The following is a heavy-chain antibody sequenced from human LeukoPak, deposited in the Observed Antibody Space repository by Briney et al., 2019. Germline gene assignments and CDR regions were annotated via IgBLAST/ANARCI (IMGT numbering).Heavy chain of an antibody. D-gene: IGHD6-13*01. CDR2: INHSGST. CDR1: GGSISSGDYY. J-gene: IGHJ5*02. Sequence: SETLSLTCTVSGGSISSGDYYWSWIRQPPGKGLEWIGEINHSGSTNYNPSLKSRVTISVDTSKNQFSLKLSSVTAADTAVYYCARGSSWYGRSWFDPWGQGTLVTVSS. V-gene: IGHV4-39*07. CDR3: ARGSSWYGRSWFDP.